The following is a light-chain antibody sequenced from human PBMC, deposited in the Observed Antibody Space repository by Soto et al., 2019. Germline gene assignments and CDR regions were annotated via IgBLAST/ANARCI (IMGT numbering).Light chain of an antibody. CDR2: DVS. CDR1: SSDVGGYNY. J-gene: IGLJ1*01. V-gene: IGLV2-14*01. CDR3: SSSTSSTTLYV. Sequence: QSALTQPASVSGSPGQSITISCTGTSSDVGGYNYVSWYQQHPGKAPKLMIYDVSNRPSGVSNRFSGSKSGNTASLTISGLQAEDEADYYCSSSTSSTTLYVFGPGTKVTVL.